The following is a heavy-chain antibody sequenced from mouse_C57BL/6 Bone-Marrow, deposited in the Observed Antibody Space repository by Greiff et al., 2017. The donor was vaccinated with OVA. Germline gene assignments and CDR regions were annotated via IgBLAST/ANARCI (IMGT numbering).Heavy chain of an antibody. CDR2: IDPNSGGT. D-gene: IGHD2-2*01. Sequence: QVQLQQPGAELVKPGASVKLSCKASGYTFTSYWMHWVKQRPGRGLEWIGRIDPNSGGTKYNEKFKSKATLTVDKPSSTAYMQLSSLTSEEAAVDYCARWLRQGGLDYWGQGTTLIVSS. CDR1: GYTFTSYW. J-gene: IGHJ2*01. CDR3: ARWLRQGGLDY. V-gene: IGHV1-72*01.